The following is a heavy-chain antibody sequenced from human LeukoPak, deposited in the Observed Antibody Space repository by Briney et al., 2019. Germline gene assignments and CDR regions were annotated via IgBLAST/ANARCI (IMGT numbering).Heavy chain of an antibody. CDR2: ISWNSGSI. D-gene: IGHD3-22*01. CDR3: EWLSENDGDAFDY. V-gene: IGHV3-9*01. J-gene: IGHJ4*02. Sequence: HPGGSLRLSCAASGFTFDDYAMHWVRQAPGKGLEWVSGISWNSGSIGYADSVKGRFTISRDNAKNSLYLQMNSLRAEDTALYYCEWLSENDGDAFDYWGQGTLVTVSS. CDR1: GFTFDDYA.